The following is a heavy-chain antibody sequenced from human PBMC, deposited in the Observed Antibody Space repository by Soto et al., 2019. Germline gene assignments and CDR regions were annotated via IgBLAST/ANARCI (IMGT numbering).Heavy chain of an antibody. CDR2: VYYSGST. V-gene: IGHV4-31*03. D-gene: IGHD3-10*01. J-gene: IGHJ4*02. Sequence: SETLSLTCTVSRGSVSSSGCYWSWILQYPGKGLEWIGYVYYSGSTYYNSSLKSRLSISIDTSTNQFSLQLCSVSAADTAVYYCAGSSGYYGSVSSYYYFDYWGQGTLLTVSS. CDR1: RGSVSSSGCY. CDR3: AGSSGYYGSVSSYYYFDY.